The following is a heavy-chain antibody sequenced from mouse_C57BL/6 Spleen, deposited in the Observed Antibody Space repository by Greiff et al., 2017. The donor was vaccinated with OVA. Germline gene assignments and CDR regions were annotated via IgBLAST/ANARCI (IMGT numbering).Heavy chain of an antibody. Sequence: EVQLQQSGPELVKPGASVKISCKASGYTFTDYYMNWVKQSHGKSLEWIGDINPNNGGTSYNQKFKGKATLTVDKSSSAAYMELRSLTSEDSAVYYCARRLTGHFDYWGQGTTLTVSS. CDR1: GYTFTDYY. J-gene: IGHJ2*01. CDR3: ARRLTGHFDY. CDR2: INPNNGGT. V-gene: IGHV1-26*01. D-gene: IGHD4-1*01.